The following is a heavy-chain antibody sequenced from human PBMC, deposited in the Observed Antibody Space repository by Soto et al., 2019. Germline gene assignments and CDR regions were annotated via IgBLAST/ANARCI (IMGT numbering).Heavy chain of an antibody. J-gene: IGHJ4*02. CDR1: GFTFSSYA. CDR3: AKGAGVGVAPFDYFDY. Sequence: EVQLLESGGGLVQPGGSLRLSCAASGFTFSSYAMSWVRQAPGKGLEWVSAISGSGGSTYYADSVKGRFTISRDNSKSRLYLQMNGLRAEDTAVYYCAKGAGVGVAPFDYFDYWGQGTLVTVSS. D-gene: IGHD1-26*01. CDR2: ISGSGGST. V-gene: IGHV3-23*01.